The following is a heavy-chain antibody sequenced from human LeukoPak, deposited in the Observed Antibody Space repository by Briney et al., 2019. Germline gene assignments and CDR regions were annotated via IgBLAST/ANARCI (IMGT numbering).Heavy chain of an antibody. V-gene: IGHV3-64*01. J-gene: IGHJ4*02. CDR2: ISSNGGST. D-gene: IGHD1-26*01. CDR3: AREEYSGSYCFDY. CDR1: GFTFSSYA. Sequence: PGGSLRLSCAASGFTFSSYAMHWVRQAPGKGLEYVSAISSNGGSTYYANSVKGRFTISRDNSKNTLYLQMGSLRAEDMAVYYCAREEYSGSYCFDYWGQGTLVTVSS.